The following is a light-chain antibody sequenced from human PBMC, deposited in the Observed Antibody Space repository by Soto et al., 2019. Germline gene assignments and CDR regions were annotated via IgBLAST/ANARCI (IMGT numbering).Light chain of an antibody. CDR3: QQLNSFPLT. CDR1: QGISSW. V-gene: IGKV1D-12*01. CDR2: AAS. J-gene: IGKJ5*01. Sequence: DIQMTQSPSSLSASVAARFTITCRASQGISSWLAWYQRKPGRAPKLLIYAASRLQAGVPLRFSGSGSGTDFTLTISDLQPEDFATYYCQQLNSFPLTFGQGTRLEIK.